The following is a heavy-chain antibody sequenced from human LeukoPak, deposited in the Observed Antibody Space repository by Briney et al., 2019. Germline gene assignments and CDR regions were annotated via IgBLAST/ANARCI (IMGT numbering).Heavy chain of an antibody. CDR1: GFTFSNHW. Sequence: GGSLRLSCAASGFTFSNHWMNWLRQAPGKGLEWVSAVSGSGGSTYYSDSVKGRFTISRDNSKNTLFLQMNSLRVEDTAVHYCARGSLGYCSSGSCESFDYWGQGTLVTVSS. V-gene: IGHV3-23*01. CDR2: VSGSGGST. J-gene: IGHJ4*02. CDR3: ARGSLGYCSSGSCESFDY. D-gene: IGHD2-15*01.